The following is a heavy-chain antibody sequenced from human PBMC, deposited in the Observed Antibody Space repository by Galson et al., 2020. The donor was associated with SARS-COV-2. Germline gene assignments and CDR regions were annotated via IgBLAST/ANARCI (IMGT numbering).Heavy chain of an antibody. CDR2: IYYSGST. CDR1: GGSISSDY. J-gene: IGHJ6*02. D-gene: IGHD4-17*01. Sequence: ASETLSLTCTVSGGSISSDYWSWIRQPPGKGLEWIGYIYYSGSTNYNPSLKSRVTISVDTSKNQFSLKLSSVTAADTAVYYCARDSDSGDYQLENFHHYCYGMDVWGQGATVTVSS. CDR3: ARDSDSGDYQLENFHHYCYGMDV. V-gene: IGHV4-59*01.